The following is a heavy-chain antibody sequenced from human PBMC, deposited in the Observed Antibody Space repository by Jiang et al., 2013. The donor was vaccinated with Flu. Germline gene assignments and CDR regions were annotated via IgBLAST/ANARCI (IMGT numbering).Heavy chain of an antibody. CDR3: SVGISVAATLFEDYGLDV. Sequence: KASGYTFTSYFMHWVRQAPGQGLEWMGIINPSGGSTSYAQKFQGRVTMTRDTSTSTVYMELSSLRSEDTALYYCSVGISVAATLFEDYGLDVWGPGTTVIVSS. J-gene: IGHJ6*02. D-gene: IGHD6-19*01. CDR2: INPSGGST. V-gene: IGHV1-46*03. CDR1: GYTFTSYF.